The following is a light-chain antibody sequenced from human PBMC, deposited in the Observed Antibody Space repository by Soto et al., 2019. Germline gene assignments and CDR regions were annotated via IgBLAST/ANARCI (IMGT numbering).Light chain of an antibody. CDR1: SSDVGAYNY. CDR2: EVT. CDR3: NSFKSSSTLVI. V-gene: IGLV2-14*01. Sequence: QSALTQPASVSGSPGQSITISCTGTSSDVGAYNYVSWYQQHPGKAPKLRIFEVTNRPSGVSNRFSGSKSGNTASLTISGLQAEDEADYYCNSFKSSSTLVIFGGGTQLTVL. J-gene: IGLJ2*01.